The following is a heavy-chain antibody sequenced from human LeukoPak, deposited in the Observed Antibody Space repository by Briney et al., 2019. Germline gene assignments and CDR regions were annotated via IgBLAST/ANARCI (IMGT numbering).Heavy chain of an antibody. D-gene: IGHD1-26*01. J-gene: IGHJ1*01. CDR2: IIHRGST. Sequence: SETLSLTCAVYGGSFSGYYWSWIRQPPGKGLEWIGEIIHRGSTNYNPSLKSRVTISVDTSKNQFSLNVSSVTAADTAVYYCARAEVVGAHLRSGYFQHWGQGTLVIVSS. CDR3: ARAEVVGAHLRSGYFQH. V-gene: IGHV4-34*12. CDR1: GGSFSGYY.